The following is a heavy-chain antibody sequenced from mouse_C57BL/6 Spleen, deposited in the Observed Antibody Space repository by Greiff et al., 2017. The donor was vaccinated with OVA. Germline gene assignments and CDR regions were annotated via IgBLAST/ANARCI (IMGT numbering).Heavy chain of an antibody. CDR1: GYSITSGYY. D-gene: IGHD1-1*01. Sequence: ESGPGLVKPSQSLSLTCSVTGYSITSGYYWNWIRQFPGNKLEWMGYISYDGSNNYNPSLKNRISITRDTSKNQLFLKLNSVTTEDTATYYCARRDYGSSYLYWYFDVWGTGTTVTVSS. V-gene: IGHV3-6*01. J-gene: IGHJ1*03. CDR2: ISYDGSN. CDR3: ARRDYGSSYLYWYFDV.